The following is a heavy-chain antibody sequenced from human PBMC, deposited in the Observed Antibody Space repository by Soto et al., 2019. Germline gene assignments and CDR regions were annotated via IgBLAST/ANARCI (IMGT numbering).Heavy chain of an antibody. CDR1: GYTFSCYY. J-gene: IGHJ6*02. D-gene: IGHD2-2*02. Sequence: XSVKVSCKASGYTFSCYYIHWLRQAPGQGLEWMGWINPNSGGTNYAQKFQGRVTVTRDTPTSTAYMELSRLTSDDTAVYYCARSLTEGYCTITGCYTRPLYGMDVWGQGTTVTVSS. V-gene: IGHV1-2*02. CDR2: INPNSGGT. CDR3: ARSLTEGYCTITGCYTRPLYGMDV.